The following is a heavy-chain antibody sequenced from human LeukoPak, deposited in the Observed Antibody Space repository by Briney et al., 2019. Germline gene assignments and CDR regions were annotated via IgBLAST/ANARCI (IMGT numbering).Heavy chain of an antibody. V-gene: IGHV3-7*01. J-gene: IGHJ6*02. CDR3: ARVERGYYYYGMDV. Sequence: GGSLRLSCAASGFTFSSYWMSWVRQAPGKGLEWVANIKQDGSEKYYVDSVKGRFTISGDNAKNSLYLQMNSLRAEDTAVYYCARVERGYYYYGMDVWGQGTTVTVSS. CDR2: IKQDGSEK. CDR1: GFTFSSYW.